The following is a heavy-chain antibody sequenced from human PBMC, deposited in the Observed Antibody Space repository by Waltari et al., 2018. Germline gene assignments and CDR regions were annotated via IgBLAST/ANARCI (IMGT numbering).Heavy chain of an antibody. CDR3: ARDPHDYYDSSGYYGDAFDI. D-gene: IGHD3-22*01. Sequence: QVQLQESGPGLVKPSETLSLTCTVSGGSISSYYWSWIRQPAGKGLEWLGRIYTSGSTNYNPSLKSRVTMSVDTSKNQFSLKLSSVTAADTAVYYCARDPHDYYDSSGYYGDAFDIWGQGTMVTVSS. V-gene: IGHV4-4*07. CDR2: IYTSGST. J-gene: IGHJ3*02. CDR1: GGSISSYY.